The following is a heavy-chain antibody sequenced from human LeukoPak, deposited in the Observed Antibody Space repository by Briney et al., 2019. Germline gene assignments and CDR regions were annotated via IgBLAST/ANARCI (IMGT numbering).Heavy chain of an antibody. Sequence: GGSLRLSCAASGFTLSGYWMHWVRQAPGKGLVWVSRINTDGSTTTYADSVKGRFTISRDNAKNTLYLQMNSLRAEDTAVYYCAGALTGPSNYWGQGTLVTVSS. V-gene: IGHV3-74*03. CDR3: AGALTGPSNY. D-gene: IGHD3-9*01. CDR1: GFTLSGYW. J-gene: IGHJ4*02. CDR2: INTDGSTT.